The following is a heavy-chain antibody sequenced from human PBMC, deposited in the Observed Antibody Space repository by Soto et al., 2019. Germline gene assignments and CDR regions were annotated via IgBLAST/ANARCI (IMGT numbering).Heavy chain of an antibody. Sequence: QVQLQESGSGLVKPSQTLSLTCAVSGRSVSSVGDSWHWIRPSPGKGLEWNGYVYNNGRPYYNPSLNGLVIISLDMSKNQFSLRLTSGTAADTAVYFCARVLGVPVSEWGQGLLGNVSS. CDR3: ARVLGVPVSE. CDR1: GRSVSSVGDS. D-gene: IGHD6-19*01. V-gene: IGHV4-30-2*06. J-gene: IGHJ4*02. CDR2: VYNNGRP.